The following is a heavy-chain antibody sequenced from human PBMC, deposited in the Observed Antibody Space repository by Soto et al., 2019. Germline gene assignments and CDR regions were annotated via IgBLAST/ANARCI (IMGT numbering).Heavy chain of an antibody. J-gene: IGHJ4*01. V-gene: IGHV3-30*18. CDR2: VSSDGQTK. CDR3: AKEIEVAGDLDY. Sequence: GGSLRLSCVASGFTFSAYGIHWVRQAPGKGLEWVGVVSSDGQTKYYADALKGRFTISRDNSKNTMYLQMASLRPEDTAVYYCAKEIEVAGDLDYWGHGTLVTVSS. CDR1: GFTFSAYG. D-gene: IGHD6-19*01.